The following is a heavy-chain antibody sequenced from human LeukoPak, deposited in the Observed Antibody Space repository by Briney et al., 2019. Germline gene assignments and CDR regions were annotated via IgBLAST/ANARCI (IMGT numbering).Heavy chain of an antibody. D-gene: IGHD3-9*01. Sequence: QSGGSLRLSCAASGFTFSSYSMNWVRQAPGKGLEWVSYISSSGSTIYYADSVKGRFTISRDNAKNSLYLQMNSLRAEDTAVYYCARGCLERYFDWLATPYYYYYYYMDVWGRGTTVTISS. CDR3: ARGCLERYFDWLATPYYYYYYYMDV. V-gene: IGHV3-48*04. J-gene: IGHJ6*03. CDR2: ISSSGSTI. CDR1: GFTFSSYS.